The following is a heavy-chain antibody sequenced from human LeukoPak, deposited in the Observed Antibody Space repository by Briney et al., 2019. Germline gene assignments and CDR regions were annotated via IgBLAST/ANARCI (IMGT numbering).Heavy chain of an antibody. CDR3: ARRGGYDSSGSNWFDP. CDR1: GNSFTNYW. CDR2: IYPGDSDT. D-gene: IGHD3-22*01. Sequence: GGSLKISCKGSGNSFTNYWIGWVRQMPGKGLEWMGIIYPGDSDTRYSPSFQGQVTISANKSINTAYLQWSSLKASDTAMYYCARRGGYDSSGSNWFDPWGQGTLVTVSS. V-gene: IGHV5-51*01. J-gene: IGHJ5*02.